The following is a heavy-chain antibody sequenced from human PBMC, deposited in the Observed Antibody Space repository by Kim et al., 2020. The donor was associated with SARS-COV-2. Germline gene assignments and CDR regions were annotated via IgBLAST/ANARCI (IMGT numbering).Heavy chain of an antibody. CDR1: GFTFSSYW. CDR2: IKQDGSEK. Sequence: GGSLRLSCAASGFTFSSYWMSWVRQAPGKGLEWVANIKQDGSEKYYVDSVKGRFTISRDNAKNSLYLQMNSLRAEDTAVYYCARDSVTMVRGVKHIYYYYYGMDVWGQGTTVTVSS. V-gene: IGHV3-7*01. CDR3: ARDSVTMVRGVKHIYYYYYGMDV. D-gene: IGHD3-10*01. J-gene: IGHJ6*02.